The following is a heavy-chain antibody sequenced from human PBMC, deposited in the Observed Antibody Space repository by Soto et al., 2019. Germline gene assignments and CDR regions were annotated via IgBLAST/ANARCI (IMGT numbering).Heavy chain of an antibody. J-gene: IGHJ4*02. Sequence: PSQTLSLTCSVSAGSINNYYWSWIRQPPGKGLEIIGYIYYAGTTTYNPSLKSRVTTSVDMSKNQFSLKLTSVTAADTAVYYCARLGGYYQALDSWGQGTLVTVSS. CDR1: AGSINNYY. CDR2: IYYAGTT. D-gene: IGHD3-22*01. V-gene: IGHV4-59*08. CDR3: ARLGGYYQALDS.